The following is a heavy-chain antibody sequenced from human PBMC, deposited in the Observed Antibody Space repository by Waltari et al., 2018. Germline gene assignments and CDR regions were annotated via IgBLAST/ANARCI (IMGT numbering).Heavy chain of an antibody. CDR2: IIPILGIA. Sequence: QVQLVQSGAEVKKPASSVKVSCKASGGTFSSYAISWVRQAPGQGLEWMGGIIPILGIANYAQKFQGRVTITADKSTSTAYMELSSLRSEDTAVYYCARDRGSSLVYYYYMDVWGKGTTVTVSS. D-gene: IGHD6-13*01. CDR3: ARDRGSSLVYYYYMDV. J-gene: IGHJ6*03. V-gene: IGHV1-69*10. CDR1: GGTFSSYA.